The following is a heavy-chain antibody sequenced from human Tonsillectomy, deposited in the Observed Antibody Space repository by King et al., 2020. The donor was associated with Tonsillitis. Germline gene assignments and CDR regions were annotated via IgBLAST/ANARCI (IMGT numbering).Heavy chain of an antibody. CDR2: IYYSGST. Sequence: VQLQESGPGLVKPPETLSLTCSVSGGSISRSDYYWGWIRQPPGKGLEWIGSIYYSGSTFYNPSLKSRVTISVDTSKNQFSLKLSSVTAADTAVYYCAGSSIVVIVAATPGFDYFDYWGQGTLVTVSS. V-gene: IGHV4-39*01. CDR3: AGSSIVVIVAATPGFDYFDY. D-gene: IGHD2-15*01. J-gene: IGHJ4*02. CDR1: GGSISRSDYY.